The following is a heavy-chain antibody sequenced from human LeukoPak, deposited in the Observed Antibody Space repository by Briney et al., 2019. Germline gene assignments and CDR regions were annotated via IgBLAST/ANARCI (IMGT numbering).Heavy chain of an antibody. D-gene: IGHD3-22*01. CDR3: ARVPITYYYDSSGYYYGDY. Sequence: ASVTVSCKASGYTFTSYGISWVRQAPGQGLEWMGWISAYNGNTNYAQKLQGRVTMTTDTSTSTAYMELRSLRSDDTAVYYCARVPITYYYDSSGYYYGDYWGQGTLVTVPS. V-gene: IGHV1-18*01. J-gene: IGHJ4*02. CDR1: GYTFTSYG. CDR2: ISAYNGNT.